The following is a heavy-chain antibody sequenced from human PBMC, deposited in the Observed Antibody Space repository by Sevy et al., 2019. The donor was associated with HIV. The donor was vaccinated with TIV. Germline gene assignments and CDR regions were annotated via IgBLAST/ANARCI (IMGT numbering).Heavy chain of an antibody. Sequence: GGSLRLSCAASGFTLSSYWMTWVRQAPGKGLEWVANIDQDGSTKDYVDSVKGRFTISRDNAKNSLYLQMDSLRVEDTAVYYCARDLYSGTYSRNYWGQRTLVTVSS. CDR1: GFTLSSYW. D-gene: IGHD1-26*01. J-gene: IGHJ4*02. V-gene: IGHV3-7*01. CDR3: ARDLYSGTYSRNY. CDR2: IDQDGSTK.